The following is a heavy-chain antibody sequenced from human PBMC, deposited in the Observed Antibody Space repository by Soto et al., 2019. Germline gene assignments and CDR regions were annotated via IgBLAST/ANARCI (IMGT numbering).Heavy chain of an antibody. CDR1: GGSFSSSAYY. Sequence: QLQLQESGPGLVKPSETLSLTCTVSGGSFSSSAYYWGWIRQPPGKGLEWIGSIFYNGVTYYNPSLKSRVIISVDTSKNQFSLRLSSVSAADTAVYYCARRVIVAAAYGDYFDSWGQGTLVTVSS. D-gene: IGHD2-2*01. CDR2: IFYNGVT. J-gene: IGHJ4*02. V-gene: IGHV4-39*01. CDR3: ARRVIVAAAYGDYFDS.